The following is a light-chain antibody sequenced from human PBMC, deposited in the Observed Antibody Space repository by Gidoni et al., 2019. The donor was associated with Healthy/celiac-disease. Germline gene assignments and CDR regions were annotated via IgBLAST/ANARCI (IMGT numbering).Light chain of an antibody. CDR1: QSVLYSSNNKNY. Sequence: DIVMTQSPDSLAVSLGERATINCKSSQSVLYSSNNKNYSAWYQQKPGQPPKLLIYWASTREAGVPGRFSCSGSGTDFPLTISSLQAEDVAFYYCQQYYSTPRTFGQGTKVEIK. CDR2: WAS. J-gene: IGKJ1*01. CDR3: QQYYSTPRT. V-gene: IGKV4-1*01.